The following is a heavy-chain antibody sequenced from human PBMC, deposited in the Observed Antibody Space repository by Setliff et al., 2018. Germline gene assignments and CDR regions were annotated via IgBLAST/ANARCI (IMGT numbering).Heavy chain of an antibody. CDR2: IRSNGGAT. CDR1: GFTFSSYA. D-gene: IGHD2-15*01. Sequence: LRLSCEASGFTFSSYAMNWVRQAPGKGLEWVSGIRSNGGATYYAQSVKGRFTISRDNSKSTLYLELDSLRAEDTAIYYCARTCSGSGCYAGLESWGQGTPVTVSS. CDR3: ARTCSGSGCYAGLES. V-gene: IGHV3-23*01. J-gene: IGHJ4*02.